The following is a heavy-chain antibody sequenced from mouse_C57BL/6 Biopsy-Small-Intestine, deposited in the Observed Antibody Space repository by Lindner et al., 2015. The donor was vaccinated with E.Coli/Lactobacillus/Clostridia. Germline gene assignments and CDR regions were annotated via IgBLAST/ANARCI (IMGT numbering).Heavy chain of an antibody. D-gene: IGHD1-1*01. CDR3: ASLYDYDAMDY. V-gene: IGHV14-2*01. Sequence: VQLQESGAELVKPGASVRLSCTASGFNIKDYYIHWMKQRTEQGLEWIGRIDPEDDETKYAPKFQGKATITADTSSNTAYLQLSSLTSEDTAVYYCASLYDYDAMDYWGQGTSVTVSS. J-gene: IGHJ4*01. CDR2: IDPEDDET. CDR1: GFNIKDYY.